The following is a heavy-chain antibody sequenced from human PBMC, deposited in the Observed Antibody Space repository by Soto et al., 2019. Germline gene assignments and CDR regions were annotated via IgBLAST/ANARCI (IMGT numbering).Heavy chain of an antibody. V-gene: IGHV1-2*02. CDR3: ACGGGTILAPLP. CDR2: INPNSGAT. CDR1: GYTFTGYF. D-gene: IGHD3-3*01. J-gene: IGHJ5*02. Sequence: ASVKVSCKASGYTFTGYFMHWVRQAPGQGLEWMGWINPNSGATKYAQKFQGRVTLTRDTSINTAYMGMSMLRSDDTAVYYCACGGGTILAPLPWGQGTLVTVSS.